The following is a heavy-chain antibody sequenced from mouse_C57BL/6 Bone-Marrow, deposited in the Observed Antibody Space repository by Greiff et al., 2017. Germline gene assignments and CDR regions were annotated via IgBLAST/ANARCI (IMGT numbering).Heavy chain of an antibody. CDR2: ISSGGDYI. CDR3: TRGRVYDVDAMDY. J-gene: IGHJ4*01. V-gene: IGHV5-9-1*02. Sequence: EVKLMESGEGLVKPGGSLKLSCAASGFTFGSYAMSWVRQTPEKRLEWVAYISSGGDYIYYADTVKGRFTISRDNARNTLYLQMSSLKSEDTAMYYCTRGRVYDVDAMDYWGQGTSVTVSS. CDR1: GFTFGSYA. D-gene: IGHD2-12*01.